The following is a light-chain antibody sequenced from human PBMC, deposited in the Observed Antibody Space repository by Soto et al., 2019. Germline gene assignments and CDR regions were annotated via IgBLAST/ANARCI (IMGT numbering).Light chain of an antibody. V-gene: IGKV1-9*01. J-gene: IGKJ4*01. CDR1: QGISSY. CDR3: QHLNTYS. CDR2: AAS. Sequence: DIQLTQSPSFLSASVGDGITITCRASQGISSYLAWYQQSPGKAPKLLIYAASTLQAGVPSRFSGSGSGTEFTLTISGLQPADVGTYYCQHLNTYSFGGGTKVDIK.